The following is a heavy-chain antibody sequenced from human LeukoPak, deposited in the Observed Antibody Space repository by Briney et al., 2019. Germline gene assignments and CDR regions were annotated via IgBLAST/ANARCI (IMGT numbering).Heavy chain of an antibody. V-gene: IGHV1-2*02. CDR3: ARDRYGDGFAHLDY. CDR2: ITPSGGT. D-gene: IGHD5-24*01. J-gene: IGHJ4*02. Sequence: GASVKVSFKASGYTCTSYAIHWVRQAPGQGLEWMGWITPSGGTNYPQKFQGRVAITWDTSITTAYMDLSRLTSDDTAVYYCARDRYGDGFAHLDYWGQGALVTVSS. CDR1: GYTCTSYA.